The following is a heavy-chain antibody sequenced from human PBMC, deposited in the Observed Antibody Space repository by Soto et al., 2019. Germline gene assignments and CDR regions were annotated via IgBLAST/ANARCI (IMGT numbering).Heavy chain of an antibody. CDR3: ARREQQLVDY. CDR1: GGSISSSSYY. D-gene: IGHD6-13*01. Sequence: SETLSLTCTVSGGSISSSSYYWGWIRQPPGKGLEWIGSIYYSGSTYYNPSLKSRVTISVDTSKNQFSLKLSSVTAADTAVYYCARREQQLVDYWGQGTLVTVSS. CDR2: IYYSGST. V-gene: IGHV4-39*01. J-gene: IGHJ4*02.